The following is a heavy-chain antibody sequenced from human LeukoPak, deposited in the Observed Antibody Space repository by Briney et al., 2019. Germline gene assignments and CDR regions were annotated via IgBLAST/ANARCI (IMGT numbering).Heavy chain of an antibody. D-gene: IGHD6-13*01. CDR3: ARASSWYTPSRFDP. Sequence: GGSLRLSCAASGFTFNIYWMSWVRQAPGEGLEWVANIKEDGSEKYYVDSVKGRFTISRDNAKNSLYLQMNSLRAEDTAVYYCARASSWYTPSRFDPWGQGTLVTVSP. V-gene: IGHV3-7*01. J-gene: IGHJ5*02. CDR2: IKEDGSEK. CDR1: GFTFNIYW.